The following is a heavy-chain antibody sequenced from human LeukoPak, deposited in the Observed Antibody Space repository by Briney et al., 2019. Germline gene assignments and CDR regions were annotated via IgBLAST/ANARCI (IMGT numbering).Heavy chain of an antibody. V-gene: IGHV4-4*09. CDR3: AREGGLDDY. D-gene: IGHD3-16*01. Sequence: SETLSLTCTVSGGSISSYYWSWIRQPPGKGLEWIGYIYTSGSTNYNPSLKSRVTISVDTSKNQFSLKLSSVTAADTAVYYCAREGGLDDYWGQGTLVTVSS. J-gene: IGHJ4*02. CDR2: IYTSGST. CDR1: GGSISSYY.